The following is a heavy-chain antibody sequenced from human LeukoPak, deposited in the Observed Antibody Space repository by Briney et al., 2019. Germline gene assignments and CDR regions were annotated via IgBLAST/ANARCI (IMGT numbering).Heavy chain of an antibody. CDR1: GGSISSSSYY. CDR3: ARVGSGWYFGNWFDP. J-gene: IGHJ5*02. D-gene: IGHD6-19*01. Sequence: PSETLSLTCTVSGGSISSSSYYWGWIRQPPGKGLEWIGTIYYSGSTYYNPSLKSRVTISVGTSKNQFSLKLSSVTAADTAVYYCARVGSGWYFGNWFDPWGQGTLVTVSS. CDR2: IYYSGST. V-gene: IGHV4-39*07.